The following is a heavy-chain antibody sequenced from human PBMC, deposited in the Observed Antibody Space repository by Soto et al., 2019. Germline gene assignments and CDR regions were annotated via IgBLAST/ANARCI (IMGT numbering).Heavy chain of an antibody. CDR2: IYYSGST. CDR1: GGSISSYY. V-gene: IGHV4-59*04. J-gene: IGHJ5*02. Sequence: SETLSLTCTVSGGSISSYYWSWIRQPPGKGLEWIGYIYYSGSTYYNPSLKSRVTISVDTSKNQFSLKLSSVTAADTAVYYCARREWELPPSVHWFDPWGQGTLVTVSS. CDR3: ARREWELPPSVHWFDP. D-gene: IGHD1-26*01.